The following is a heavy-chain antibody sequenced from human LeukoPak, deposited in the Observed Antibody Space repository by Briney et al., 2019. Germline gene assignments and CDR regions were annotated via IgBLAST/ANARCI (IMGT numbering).Heavy chain of an antibody. D-gene: IGHD6-19*01. CDR3: ARERYSSGWDAFDV. CDR1: GFTFSSYE. J-gene: IGHJ3*01. CDR2: ISSSGSTI. Sequence: GGSLRLSCAASGFTFSSYEMNWVRHAPGKGLEWVSYISSSGSTIYYADSVKGRFTISRDTAKNSLSLQMNSLSAEDTAVYYCARERYSSGWDAFDVWGQGTKVTVSS. V-gene: IGHV3-48*03.